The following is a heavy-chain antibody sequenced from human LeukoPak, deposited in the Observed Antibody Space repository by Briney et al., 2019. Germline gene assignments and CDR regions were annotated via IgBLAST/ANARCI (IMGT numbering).Heavy chain of an antibody. Sequence: SETLSLTCTVSGYSISSGYYWGWIRQPPGKGLEWIGSIYHSGSTYYNPSLKSRVTISVDTSKNQFSLKLSSVTAADTAVYYCARVRRSSSGGVDYWGQGTLVTVSS. J-gene: IGHJ4*02. CDR1: GYSISSGYY. D-gene: IGHD6-6*01. CDR2: IYHSGST. V-gene: IGHV4-38-2*02. CDR3: ARVRRSSSGGVDY.